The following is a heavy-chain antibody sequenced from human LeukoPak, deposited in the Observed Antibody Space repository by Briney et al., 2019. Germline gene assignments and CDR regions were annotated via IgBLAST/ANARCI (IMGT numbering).Heavy chain of an antibody. V-gene: IGHV3-53*01. CDR3: ARGFRYSTGWKDFDY. Sequence: PGGSLRLSCAASGFTVSNNYMSWVRQAPGKGLEWCSVIYSGGTTYYADSVRGRFTISRDNSKNTLYLQMNGLRAEDTAVYYCARGFRYSTGWKDFDYWGQGTLSPSPQ. D-gene: IGHD6-19*01. J-gene: IGHJ4*02. CDR2: IYSGGTT. CDR1: GFTVSNNY.